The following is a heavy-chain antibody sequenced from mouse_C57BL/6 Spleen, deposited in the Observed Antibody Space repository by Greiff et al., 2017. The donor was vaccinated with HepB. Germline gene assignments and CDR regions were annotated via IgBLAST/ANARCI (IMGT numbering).Heavy chain of an antibody. D-gene: IGHD2-3*01. J-gene: IGHJ2*01. CDR3: ARDRDGYQYYFDY. CDR2: ISDGGSYT. CDR1: GFTFSSYA. V-gene: IGHV5-4*01. Sequence: EVKVVESGGGLVKPGGSLKLSCAASGFTFSSYAMSWVRQTPEKRLEWVATISDGGSYTYYPDNVKGRFTISRDNAKNNLYLQMSHLKSEDTAMYYCARDRDGYQYYFDYWGQGTTLTVSS.